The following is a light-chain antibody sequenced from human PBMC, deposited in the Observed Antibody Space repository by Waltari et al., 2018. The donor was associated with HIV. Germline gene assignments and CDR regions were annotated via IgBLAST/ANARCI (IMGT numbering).Light chain of an antibody. V-gene: IGLV1-40*01. Sequence: QSVLTQPPSVSGAPGQRVTISCTGSSSNIGAGYDVHWYQQLPGTAPKHLIYGKNHRASGVPDRVSGSKSDTSASLAITGLQSEDEADYYCQSYDSTLSGSDWVFGGGTKLTVL. CDR3: QSYDSTLSGSDWV. CDR2: GKN. CDR1: SSNIGAGYD. J-gene: IGLJ3*02.